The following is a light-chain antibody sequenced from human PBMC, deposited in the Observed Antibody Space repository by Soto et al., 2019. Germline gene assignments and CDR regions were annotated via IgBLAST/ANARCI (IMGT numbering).Light chain of an antibody. CDR1: QSVSSSY. J-gene: IGKJ5*01. CDR2: GAS. V-gene: IGKV3-20*01. CDR3: QQYGGSPIT. Sequence: EIVLTQSPGTLSLSPGERATLSCRASQSVSSSYLAWYQQKPGQAPRPLIYGASSRATGVPDRFSGSGSGTDFTLTITRLEPEDFALYYCQQYGGSPITFGLGTRLEIK.